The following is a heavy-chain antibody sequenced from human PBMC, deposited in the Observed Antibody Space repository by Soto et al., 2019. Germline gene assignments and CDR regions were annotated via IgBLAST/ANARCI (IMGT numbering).Heavy chain of an antibody. CDR1: EFTLRSYW. V-gene: IGHV3-53*01. CDR2: IYSGGST. CDR3: ARAAYFDY. Sequence: PGGSLRLSRVASEFTLRSYWMHWVRQAPGKGLEWVSVIYSGGSTYYADSVKGRFTISRDNSKNTLYLQMNSLRAEDTAVYYCARAAYFDYWGQGTLVTVSS. J-gene: IGHJ4*02.